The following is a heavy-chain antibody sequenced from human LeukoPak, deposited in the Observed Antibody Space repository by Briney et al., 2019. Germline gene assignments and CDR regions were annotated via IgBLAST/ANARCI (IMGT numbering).Heavy chain of an antibody. V-gene: IGHV4-59*01. CDR3: ARVGSGWYNCWFEL. CDR2: FYYIGST. J-gene: IGHJ5*02. CDR1: GGSISTYY. D-gene: IGHD6-19*01. Sequence: SETLSLTCTLSGGSISTYYWTWFRQPPGEGLEWIGYFYYIGSTNYNHTLKSLVTISVETSKKQFSIKLSSVTDANTALYNCARVGSGWYNCWFELWGQGTVVTVSS.